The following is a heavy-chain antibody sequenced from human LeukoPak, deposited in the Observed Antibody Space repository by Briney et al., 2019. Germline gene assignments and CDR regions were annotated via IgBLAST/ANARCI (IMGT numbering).Heavy chain of an antibody. V-gene: IGHV3-74*01. D-gene: IGHD2/OR15-2a*01. J-gene: IGHJ4*02. CDR1: RFIFTNYW. CDR2: VNNDGSAT. Sequence: GGSLRLSCAASRFIFTNYWIQWVRQAPGKGLVWVSHVNNDGSATSYADSVKGRFTISRDSAKNTVYLHMNSLRVEDTAVYYCTSFFETNWGQGTLVTVSS. CDR3: TSFFETN.